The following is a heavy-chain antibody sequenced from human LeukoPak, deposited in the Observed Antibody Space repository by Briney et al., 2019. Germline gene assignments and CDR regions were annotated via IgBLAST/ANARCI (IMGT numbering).Heavy chain of an antibody. Sequence: GGSLRLSCAASGFIFKTYTMTWVRQAPGKGLEWVSSITGDCKYITYADSVKGRFTISRDDAKNSLYLQVASLRGDDTATYYCAREGNDYYYDQWGQGTLVTVSP. V-gene: IGHV3-21*01. CDR2: ITGDCKYI. CDR1: GFIFKTYT. J-gene: IGHJ4*02. D-gene: IGHD3-16*01. CDR3: AREGNDYYYDQ.